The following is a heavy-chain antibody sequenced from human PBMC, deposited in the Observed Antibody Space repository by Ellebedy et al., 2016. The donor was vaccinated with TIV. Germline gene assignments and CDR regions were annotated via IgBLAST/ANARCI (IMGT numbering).Heavy chain of an antibody. V-gene: IGHV3-30*18. J-gene: IGHJ4*02. D-gene: IGHD3-22*01. CDR3: AKGLKWLLLSYYFDY. CDR1: GFTFSSYG. Sequence: GESLKISXAASGFTFSSYGMHWVRQAPGKGLEWVAVISYDGSNKYYADSVTGRFTISRDNSKNTLYLQMNSLRAEDTAVYYCAKGLKWLLLSYYFDYWGQGTLVTVSS. CDR2: ISYDGSNK.